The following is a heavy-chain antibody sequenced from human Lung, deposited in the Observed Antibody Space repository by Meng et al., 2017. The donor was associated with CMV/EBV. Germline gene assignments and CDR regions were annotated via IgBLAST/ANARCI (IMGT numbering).Heavy chain of an antibody. CDR1: GFSIRDYW. J-gene: IGHJ6*02. CDR3: ARAGAYHDFWTAKEGGYYYYGMDV. D-gene: IGHD3/OR15-3a*01. CDR2: INQDASER. V-gene: IGHV3-7*04. Sequence: GGSXRLXCAASGFSIRDYWMSWVRQAPGKGLEWVANINQDASERYYVDSVKGRFTISRDNAENSLYLQMSSLRVGDTAIYYCARAGAYHDFWTAKEGGYYYYGMDVXGQGTTVTVSS.